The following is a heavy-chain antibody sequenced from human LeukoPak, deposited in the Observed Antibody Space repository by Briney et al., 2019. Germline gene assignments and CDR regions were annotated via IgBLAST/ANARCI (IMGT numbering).Heavy chain of an antibody. J-gene: IGHJ5*02. CDR1: GYTFTGYY. CDR2: INPNSGGT. Sequence: ASVKVSCKASGYTFTGYYMHWVRQAPGQGLEWMGWINPNSGGTNYAQKFQGRVTMTRDTSISTAYMELRSLRSDDTAVYYCARMGSSSYAYDWFDPWGQGTLVTVSS. CDR3: ARMGSSSYAYDWFDP. D-gene: IGHD6-13*01. V-gene: IGHV1-2*02.